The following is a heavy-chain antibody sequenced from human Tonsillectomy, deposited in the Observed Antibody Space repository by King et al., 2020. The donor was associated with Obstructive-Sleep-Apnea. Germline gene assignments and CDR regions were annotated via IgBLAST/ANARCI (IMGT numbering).Heavy chain of an antibody. D-gene: IGHD2-2*01. CDR1: GGSISSSSYY. CDR3: AREGDIVVVPAANMDV. V-gene: IGHV4-39*07. Sequence: QLQESGPGLVKPSETLSLTCTVSGGSISSSSYYWGWIRQPPGKGLEWIGSIYYSWSTYYNPSLKSRVTISVETSKNQFSLKLSSVTAADTAVYYCAREGDIVVVPAANMDVWGQGTTVTVSS. J-gene: IGHJ6*02. CDR2: IYYSWST.